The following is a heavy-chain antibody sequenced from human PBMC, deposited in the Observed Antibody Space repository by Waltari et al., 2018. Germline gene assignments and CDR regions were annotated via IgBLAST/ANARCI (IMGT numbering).Heavy chain of an antibody. Sequence: QVQLQESGPGLVKPSETLSLTCAVSGYSISRGYYWGWIRQPPGKGLEWIGSIYHSGRTYYKPSLKSRVTISVDTSKNKLSLKLSSVTAADTAVYYCARHTGISSSWYMDYWGQGTLVTVSS. V-gene: IGHV4-38-2*01. CDR3: ARHTGISSSWYMDY. D-gene: IGHD6-13*01. CDR2: IYHSGRT. J-gene: IGHJ4*02. CDR1: GYSISRGYY.